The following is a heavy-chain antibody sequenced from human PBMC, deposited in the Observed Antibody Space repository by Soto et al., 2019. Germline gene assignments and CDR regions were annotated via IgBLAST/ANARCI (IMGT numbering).Heavy chain of an antibody. CDR3: TTTVRSSGWFEYFQH. D-gene: IGHD6-19*01. Sequence: GGSLRLSCAASGFTFSNAWMSWVRQAPGKGLEWVGRIKSKTDGGTTDYAAPVKGIFAISRDDSKNTLYLQMNSLKTEDTAVYYCTTTVRSSGWFEYFQHWGQGTLVTVSS. CDR1: GFTFSNAW. J-gene: IGHJ1*01. V-gene: IGHV3-15*01. CDR2: IKSKTDGGTT.